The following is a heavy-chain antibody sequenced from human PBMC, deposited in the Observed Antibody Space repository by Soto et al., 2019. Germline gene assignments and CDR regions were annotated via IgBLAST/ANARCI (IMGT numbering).Heavy chain of an antibody. CDR2: ISYDEINT. CDR3: ARDVYEDYNYGMDV. CDR1: GFTLSNYA. D-gene: IGHD4-17*01. J-gene: IGHJ6*02. Sequence: QVQLVESGGGVVQPGRSLRLSCAASGFTLSNYAIHWVRQAPGKGLEWVAVISYDEINTYYADSVKGRFTISRDNSENTLCLQMNNLRAEDTAVYYCARDVYEDYNYGMDVWGQGTTVTVSS. V-gene: IGHV3-30-3*01.